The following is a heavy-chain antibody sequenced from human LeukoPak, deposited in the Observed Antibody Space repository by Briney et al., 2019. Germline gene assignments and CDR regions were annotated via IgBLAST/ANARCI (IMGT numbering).Heavy chain of an antibody. CDR1: GFIFDDYA. J-gene: IGHJ4*02. CDR3: AKEDSSGYYSVDY. Sequence: GGSLRLSCAASGFIFDDYAMHWVRQAPGKGLEWVSGISWNSGSIGYADSVKGRFTISRDNAKNSLYLQMNSLRAEDTALYYCAKEDSSGYYSVDYWGQGTLVTVSS. V-gene: IGHV3-9*01. D-gene: IGHD3-22*01. CDR2: ISWNSGSI.